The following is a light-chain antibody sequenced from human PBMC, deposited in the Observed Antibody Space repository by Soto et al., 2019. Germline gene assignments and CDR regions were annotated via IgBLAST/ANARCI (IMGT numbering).Light chain of an antibody. Sequence: EIVMTQSPATLSVSPGERATLSGRASQSVSSNLAWYQQKSGQTPRLLIYGASTRATDIPARFSGGGSGTEFTLTISSLQFEDFAVYYCPQYDNWPLSFGGGTKVDI. CDR1: QSVSSN. J-gene: IGKJ4*01. CDR3: PQYDNWPLS. V-gene: IGKV3-15*01. CDR2: GAS.